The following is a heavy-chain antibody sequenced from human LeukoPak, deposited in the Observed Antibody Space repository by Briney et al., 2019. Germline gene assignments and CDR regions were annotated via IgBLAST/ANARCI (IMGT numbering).Heavy chain of an antibody. CDR1: GFTFSNAW. V-gene: IGHV3-15*01. Sequence: PGGSLRLSCAASGFTFSNAWMSWVRQAPGKGLEWVGRIKSKTDGGTTDYAAPVKGRFTISGDDSKNTLYLQMNSLKTEDTAVYYCTTSPGDEASLFDYWGQGTLVTVSS. CDR3: TTSPGDEASLFDY. CDR2: IKSKTDGGTT. D-gene: IGHD3-10*01. J-gene: IGHJ4*02.